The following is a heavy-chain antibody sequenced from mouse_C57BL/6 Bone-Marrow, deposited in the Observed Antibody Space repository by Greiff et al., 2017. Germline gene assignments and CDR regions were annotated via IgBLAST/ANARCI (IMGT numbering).Heavy chain of an antibody. J-gene: IGHJ4*01. CDR2: IHPNSGST. V-gene: IGHV1-64*01. D-gene: IGHD2-4*01. CDR3: ARRGVYYDYLRGAMDY. Sequence: VQLQQPGAELVKPGASVKLSCKASGYTFTSYWMHWVKQRPGQGLEWIGMIHPNSGSTNYNEKFKSKATLTVEKSSSTAYMQLSSLTSEDSAVYYGARRGVYYDYLRGAMDYWGQGTSVTVSS. CDR1: GYTFTSYW.